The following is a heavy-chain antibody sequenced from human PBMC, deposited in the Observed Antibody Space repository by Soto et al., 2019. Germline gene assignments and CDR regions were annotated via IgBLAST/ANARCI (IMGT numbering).Heavy chain of an antibody. D-gene: IGHD1-26*01. CDR1: GFTFDDYA. Sequence: GGSLRLSCAASGFTFDDYAMHWVRQAPGKGLEWVSLISGDGGSKYYADSVKGRFTNSRDNSKNSLYLQMNSLRTEDTVLYYCAKDGGERGSYLDDYWGQGTLVTVSS. J-gene: IGHJ4*02. CDR2: ISGDGGSK. CDR3: AKDGGERGSYLDDY. V-gene: IGHV3-43*02.